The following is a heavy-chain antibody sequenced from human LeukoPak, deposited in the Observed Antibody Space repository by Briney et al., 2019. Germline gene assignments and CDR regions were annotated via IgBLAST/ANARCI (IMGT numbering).Heavy chain of an antibody. CDR3: ARDPSMVRGENTPYFDY. V-gene: IGHV1-69*13. J-gene: IGHJ4*02. CDR2: IIPIFGTA. CDR1: GGTFSSYA. Sequence: SVKVSCKASGGTFSSYAISWVRQAPGQGLEWMGGIIPIFGTANYAQKFQGRVTITADESTSTAYMELSSLRSEDTAVYYCARDPSMVRGENTPYFDYWGQGTLVTVSS. D-gene: IGHD3-10*01.